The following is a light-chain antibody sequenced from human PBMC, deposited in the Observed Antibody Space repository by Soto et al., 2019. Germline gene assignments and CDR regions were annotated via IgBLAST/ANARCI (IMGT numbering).Light chain of an antibody. CDR1: QGVGTN. J-gene: IGKJ2*01. CDR2: AAS. Sequence: ELVMTQSPGTLSVSPGERATLSCRASQGVGTNLAWYQQRPGQAPRLLIYAASTRATGIPARFSGRGSGTEFTLTISSLQSEDFALYVCQHYHNWPLYSFGQGTKLEIK. CDR3: QHYHNWPLYS. V-gene: IGKV3-15*01.